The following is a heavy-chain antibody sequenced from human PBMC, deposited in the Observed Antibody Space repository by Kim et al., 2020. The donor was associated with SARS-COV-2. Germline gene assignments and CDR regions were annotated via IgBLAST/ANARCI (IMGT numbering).Heavy chain of an antibody. CDR1: GYSFTSYW. V-gene: IGHV5-10-1*01. Sequence: GESLKISCKGSGYSFTSYWISWVRQMPGKGLEWMGRIDPSDSYTNYSPSFQGHVTISADKSISTAYLQWSSLKASDTAMYYCARSRHSRWLQLSYWGQGTLVTVSS. J-gene: IGHJ4*02. CDR3: ARSRHSRWLQLSY. D-gene: IGHD5-12*01. CDR2: IDPSDSYT.